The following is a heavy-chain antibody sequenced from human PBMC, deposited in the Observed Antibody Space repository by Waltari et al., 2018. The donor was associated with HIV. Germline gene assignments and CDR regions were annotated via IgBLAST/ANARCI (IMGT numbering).Heavy chain of an antibody. CDR2: ISSTSFNI. Sequence: EEQLVESGGGLVHPGGSLKLSGAASGFSFGSFAMNWVRQAPGKGLEWIAYISSTSFNIKYADSVRGRFTISRDNTQNSLSLQMNNLIDEDTAKYFCARDTLNFFFGLDVWGHGTTVALSS. V-gene: IGHV3-48*02. CDR3: ARDTLNFFFGLDV. CDR1: GFSFGSFA. J-gene: IGHJ6*02.